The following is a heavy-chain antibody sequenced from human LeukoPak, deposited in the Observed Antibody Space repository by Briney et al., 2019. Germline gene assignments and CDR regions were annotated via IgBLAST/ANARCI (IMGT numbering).Heavy chain of an antibody. D-gene: IGHD1-26*01. CDR2: INSRSSTI. V-gene: IGHV3-48*01. J-gene: IGHJ3*02. Sequence: GGSLGLSCAASRFTFSNYGVNWVRQAPGKGLEWVSYINSRSSTIYYADSVRGRFTISRDNAKNSLYLQMDSLKAEDTAIYYCAREVGTPQAFDIWGQGTMVTVSS. CDR3: AREVGTPQAFDI. CDR1: RFTFSNYG.